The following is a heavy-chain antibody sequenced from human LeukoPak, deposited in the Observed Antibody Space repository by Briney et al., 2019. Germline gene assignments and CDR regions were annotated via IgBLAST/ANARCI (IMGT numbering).Heavy chain of an antibody. CDR2: INPNSGGT. Sequence: ASVKVSCKASGYSFSDFCMHWVRQAPGQGLEWMGWINPNSGGTDYAQKFQGRVTMTRDTSISTAYMALSSLRSDDTAVYYCARVRSVVGGTIGYWSQGTLVTVSS. D-gene: IGHD2-15*01. J-gene: IGHJ4*02. CDR1: GYSFSDFC. CDR3: ARVRSVVGGTIGY. V-gene: IGHV1-2*02.